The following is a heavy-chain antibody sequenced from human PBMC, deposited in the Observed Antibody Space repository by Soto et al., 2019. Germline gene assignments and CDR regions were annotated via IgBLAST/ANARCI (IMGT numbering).Heavy chain of an antibody. V-gene: IGHV5-51*01. CDR2: IYGGDSDT. CDR1: GFTFSNHW. J-gene: IGHJ6*04. D-gene: IGHD2-15*01. CDR3: AGRFGYCSGASSLDF. Sequence: GESLKISCKGSGFTFSNHWIAWVRQMPGRGLEWMGIIYGGDSDTRYSPSFQGQVTISADESINTVYLQWRSLKASDTAMYFCAGRFGYCSGASSLDFWCGGPTVTVSS.